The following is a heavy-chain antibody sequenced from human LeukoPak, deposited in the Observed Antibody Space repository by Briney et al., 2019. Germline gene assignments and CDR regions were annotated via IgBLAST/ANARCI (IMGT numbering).Heavy chain of an antibody. J-gene: IGHJ4*02. D-gene: IGHD2-8*01. CDR1: GGSISSSSYY. CDR2: IYYSGST. V-gene: IGHV4-39*01. Sequence: SETLSLTCTVSGGSISSSSYYWGWIRQPPGKGLEWIGSIYYSGSTYYNPSLKSRVTISVDTSKNQFSLKLSSVTAADTAVYHCARHEAFDVLMVYAIFFDYWGQGTLVTVSS. CDR3: ARHEAFDVLMVYAIFFDY.